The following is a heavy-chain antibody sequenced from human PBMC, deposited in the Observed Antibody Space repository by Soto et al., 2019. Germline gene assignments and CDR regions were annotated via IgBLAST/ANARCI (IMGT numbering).Heavy chain of an antibody. Sequence: GESLKISCKGCGYSFTSYWIGWVRQMPGKGLEWMGIIYPGDSDTRYSPSFQGQVTISADKSISTAYLQWSSLKASDTAMYYCARQQLVTSDAFDIWGQGTMVTVSS. CDR1: GYSFTSYW. D-gene: IGHD6-13*01. V-gene: IGHV5-51*01. CDR3: ARQQLVTSDAFDI. J-gene: IGHJ3*02. CDR2: IYPGDSDT.